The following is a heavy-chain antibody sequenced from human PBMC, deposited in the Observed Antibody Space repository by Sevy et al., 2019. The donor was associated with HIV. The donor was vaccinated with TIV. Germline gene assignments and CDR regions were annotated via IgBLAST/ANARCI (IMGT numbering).Heavy chain of an antibody. CDR2: LSFGCGEI. CDR1: GFTFSKYS. D-gene: IGHD2-8*01. Sequence: GGYLRLSCAASGFTFSKYSMSWVRQPPGKGLEGVSTLSFGCGEINYADSVKGRFTISRVNSKSSVYLQMNNLRPEDTAVDYCAREGCTKPHDYWGQGTLVTVSS. J-gene: IGHJ4*02. CDR3: AREGCTKPHDY. V-gene: IGHV3-23*01.